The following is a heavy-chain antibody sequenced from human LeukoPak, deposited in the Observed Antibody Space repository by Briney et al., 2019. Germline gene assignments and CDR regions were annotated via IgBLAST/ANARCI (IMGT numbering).Heavy chain of an antibody. CDR2: IYHSGST. CDR1: GGSISSSSYY. Sequence: SSETLSLTCTVSGGSISSSSYYWGWIRQPPGKGLEWIGGIYHSGSTHFNPSLKSRVTISVDTSKNQFSLKLTSVTAADTAVYYCARDKTQAPFGYWGQGTLVTVSS. J-gene: IGHJ4*02. V-gene: IGHV4-39*07. CDR3: ARDKTQAPFGY.